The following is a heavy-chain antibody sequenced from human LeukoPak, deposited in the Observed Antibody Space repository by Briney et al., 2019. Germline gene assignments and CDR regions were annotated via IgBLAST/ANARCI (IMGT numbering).Heavy chain of an antibody. CDR1: GGSISSYY. D-gene: IGHD1-26*01. CDR2: IYYSGST. J-gene: IGHJ6*02. CDR3: ARLELRDYYYYGMDV. Sequence: PSETLSLTCTVSGGSISSYYWSWIRQPPGKGLEWIGYIYYSGSTNYNPSLKSRVTISVDTSKNQSSLKLSSVTAADTAVYYCARLELRDYYYYGMDVWGQGTTVTVSS. V-gene: IGHV4-59*08.